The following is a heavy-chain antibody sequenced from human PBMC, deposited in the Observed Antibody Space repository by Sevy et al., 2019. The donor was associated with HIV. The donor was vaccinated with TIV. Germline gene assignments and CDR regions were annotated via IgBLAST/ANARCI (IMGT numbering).Heavy chain of an antibody. V-gene: IGHV1-46*03. CDR2: INPSGGST. D-gene: IGHD5-18*01. CDR3: ARDGNTAMVTYYYYYYMDV. J-gene: IGHJ6*03. Sequence: ASVKVSCKASGYTFTCYYMHWVRQAPGQGLEWMGIINPSGGSTSYAQKFQGRVTMTRDTSTSTVYMELSSLRSEDTAVYYCARDGNTAMVTYYYYYYMDVWGKGSTVTVSS. CDR1: GYTFTCYY.